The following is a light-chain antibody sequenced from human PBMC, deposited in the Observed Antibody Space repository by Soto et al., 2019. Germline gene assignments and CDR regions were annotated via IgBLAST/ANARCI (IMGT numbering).Light chain of an antibody. Sequence: QSALTQPASVSGSPGQSITISCTGTSSDVGNYNLVSWYQQHPGKAPKLMIYEGSKRPSGVSNRFSGSKSGNTASLTISGLQAEDEADYFCSSYAGRNNPLLVFGTGTKVTVL. CDR3: SSYAGRNNPLLV. CDR1: SSDVGNYNL. J-gene: IGLJ1*01. V-gene: IGLV2-14*02. CDR2: EGS.